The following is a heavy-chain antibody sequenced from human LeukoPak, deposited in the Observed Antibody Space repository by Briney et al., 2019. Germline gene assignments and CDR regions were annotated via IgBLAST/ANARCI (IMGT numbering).Heavy chain of an antibody. J-gene: IGHJ4*02. Sequence: GESLKISCKGSGYSFTSYWIGWVRQMPGKGLEWMGIIYPGDSDTRYSPSFQGQVTISADKSISTAYLQWSSLKASDTAVYYCARTVLRYFDWSPAGGFDYWGQGTLVTVSS. D-gene: IGHD3-9*01. CDR3: ARTVLRYFDWSPAGGFDY. V-gene: IGHV5-51*01. CDR2: IYPGDSDT. CDR1: GYSFTSYW.